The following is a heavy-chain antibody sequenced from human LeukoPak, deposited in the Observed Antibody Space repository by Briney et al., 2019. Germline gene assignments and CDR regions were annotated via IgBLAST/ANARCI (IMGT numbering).Heavy chain of an antibody. CDR1: SGSINSYY. Sequence: SETLSLTCTVSSGSINSYYWGWVRQPAGRGLEWIGRIYTTCKTDYNPSLKSRLTMSVDTSKRQFSLNLTSVTAADTAIYFCARHGYTASHYFLDFWSQGTLVTVSS. V-gene: IGHV4-4*07. CDR2: IYTTCKT. J-gene: IGHJ4*02. D-gene: IGHD3-16*01. CDR3: ARHGYTASHYFLDF.